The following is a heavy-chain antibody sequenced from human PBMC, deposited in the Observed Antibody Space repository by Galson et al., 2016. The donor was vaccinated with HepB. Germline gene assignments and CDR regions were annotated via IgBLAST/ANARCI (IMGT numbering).Heavy chain of an antibody. Sequence: SLRLSCAASGFTFTYYAMHWVRQAPGKGLEWVALISYDGSYTYYADSVKGRFTISRDNSKNTLYLQLNSLRADDTAVYYCAKDRALELRSGIDYWGQGTLVAVSS. J-gene: IGHJ4*02. CDR3: AKDRALELRSGIDY. D-gene: IGHD1-7*01. CDR1: GFTFTYYA. CDR2: ISYDGSYT. V-gene: IGHV3-30*18.